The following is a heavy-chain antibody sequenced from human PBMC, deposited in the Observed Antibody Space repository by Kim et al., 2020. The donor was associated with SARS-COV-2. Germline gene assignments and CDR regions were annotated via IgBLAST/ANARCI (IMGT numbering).Heavy chain of an antibody. D-gene: IGHD6-19*01. J-gene: IGHJ4*01. CDR3: ARDMRHWLGKGVFEY. CDR2: INPNSGNT. Sequence: ASVKVSCKASGYTFTGYYMNWVRQAPGQGLEWMGWINPNSGNTSYAQKFQGRVTMTRDTSISTAYMELSRLRSDDTAVYYCARDMRHWLGKGVFEYCGHGTLVTASS. CDR1: GYTFTGYY. V-gene: IGHV1-2*02.